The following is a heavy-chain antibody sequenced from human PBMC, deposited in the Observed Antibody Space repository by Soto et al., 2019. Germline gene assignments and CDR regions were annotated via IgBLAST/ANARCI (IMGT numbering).Heavy chain of an antibody. J-gene: IGHJ4*02. D-gene: IGHD5-18*01. V-gene: IGHV4-61*01. CDR3: ARDIRGYSRAFDY. CDR2: IYSSGST. Sequence: SETLSLTCTVSGDSVSSYSYYWTWIRQPPGKGLEWIGHIYSSGSTKYNPSLKSRVTISLDTSNNQFSLELTSVTSADTAIYYCARDIRGYSRAFDYWGQGTLVTVSS. CDR1: GDSVSSYSYY.